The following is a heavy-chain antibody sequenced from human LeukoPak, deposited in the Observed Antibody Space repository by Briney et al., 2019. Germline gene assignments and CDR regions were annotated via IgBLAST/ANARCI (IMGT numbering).Heavy chain of an antibody. V-gene: IGHV1-2*02. Sequence: GASVKVSCKASGYTFTGYYMHWVRQAPGQGLEWMGWINPNSGGTNYAQKFQGRVTMTRDTSISTAYMELSRLRSDDTAVYYCARARGNYYDSSGYPAAFDIWGKGTTVTVSS. CDR1: GYTFTGYY. J-gene: IGHJ6*04. CDR3: ARARGNYYDSSGYPAAFDI. CDR2: INPNSGGT. D-gene: IGHD3-22*01.